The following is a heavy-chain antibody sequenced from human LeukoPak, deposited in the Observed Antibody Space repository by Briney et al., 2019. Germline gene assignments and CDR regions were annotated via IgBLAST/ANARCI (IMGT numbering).Heavy chain of an antibody. CDR1: GFTFSNYW. CDR2: VSTDGSGA. Sequence: PGGSLRLSCAVSGFTFSNYWMHWVRKVPGQGLVRVSRVSTDGSGANYADSVKGRFTISRDNAKNTRYLQMNSLRAEDTAVYYCARDLGYTGSYYLPTDAFDIWGQATMVSVSS. J-gene: IGHJ3*02. CDR3: ARDLGYTGSYYLPTDAFDI. V-gene: IGHV3-74*01. D-gene: IGHD1-26*01.